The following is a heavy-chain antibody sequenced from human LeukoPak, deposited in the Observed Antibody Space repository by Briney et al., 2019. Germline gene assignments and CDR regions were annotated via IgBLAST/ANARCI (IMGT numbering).Heavy chain of an antibody. CDR2: IYYSGST. V-gene: IGHV4-59*01. CDR1: GGSISSYY. Sequence: SETLSLTCTVSGGSISSYYWSWIRQPPGKGLEWIGYIYYSGSTNYNPSLKSRVTISVDTSKNQFSLKLSSVTAADTAVYYCARSLRGFGELSRFWFDPWGQGTLVTVS. J-gene: IGHJ5*02. D-gene: IGHD3-10*01. CDR3: ARSLRGFGELSRFWFDP.